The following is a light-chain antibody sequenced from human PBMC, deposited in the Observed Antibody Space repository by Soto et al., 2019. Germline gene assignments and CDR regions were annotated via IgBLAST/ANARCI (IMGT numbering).Light chain of an antibody. CDR1: KTISSW. J-gene: IGKJ1*01. CDR3: QHYNSYSEA. Sequence: DIQMTQSPSTLSGSLGDIFTITGRASKTISSWLAWYQQKPGKAPKLLIYKASTLKSGVPSRFSGSGSGTEFTLTISSLQPDDFATYYCQHYNSYSEAFGQGTKVELK. V-gene: IGKV1-5*03. CDR2: KAS.